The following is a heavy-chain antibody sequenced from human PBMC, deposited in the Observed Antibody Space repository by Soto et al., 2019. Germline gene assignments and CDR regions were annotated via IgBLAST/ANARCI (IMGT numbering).Heavy chain of an antibody. V-gene: IGHV3-7*01. CDR2: IKEDGSVK. J-gene: IGHJ4*02. CDR3: ARIGYSSSSFDY. D-gene: IGHD6-6*01. CDR1: GFTFSHYW. Sequence: GGSLRLSCAASGFTFSHYWMSWFRQAPGKGLEWVANIKEDGSVKYYMDSAKGRFTISRDNAKNSLYLQMSTLGAEDTAVYYCARIGYSSSSFDYWGQGTLVTVSS.